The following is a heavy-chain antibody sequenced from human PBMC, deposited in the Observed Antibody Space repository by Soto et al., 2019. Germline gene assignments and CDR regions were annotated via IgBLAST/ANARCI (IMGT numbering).Heavy chain of an antibody. J-gene: IGHJ6*02. CDR2: IYYSANT. CDR3: ARSGGNSYYYGRDV. Sequence: QVQLQESGPGLVKPSQTLSLTCSVSGGSISSGGYSWSWIRQPPGKGLEWIGYIYYSANTRYNPSLKRRVSISADTSKNQFSLNLSSVTAAAAAVYYCARSGGNSYYYGRDVWGQGTTVTVSS. D-gene: IGHD3-10*01. V-gene: IGHV4-31*02. CDR1: GGSISSGGYS.